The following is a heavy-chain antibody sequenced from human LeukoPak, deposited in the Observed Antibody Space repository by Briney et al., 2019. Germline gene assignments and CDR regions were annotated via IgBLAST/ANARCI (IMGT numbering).Heavy chain of an antibody. V-gene: IGHV4-34*01. CDR3: ARIPLYFLEPFDY. Sequence: SETLSLTCAVYGGPVSGYYWSWIRQPPGKGLEWIGEISHRGRTHYNPSLKGRVTMSVDTSKNQFALEVDSVTAADTAVYYCARIPLYFLEPFDYWGQGILVTVSS. J-gene: IGHJ4*02. CDR2: ISHRGRT. CDR1: GGPVSGYY. D-gene: IGHD3-3*01.